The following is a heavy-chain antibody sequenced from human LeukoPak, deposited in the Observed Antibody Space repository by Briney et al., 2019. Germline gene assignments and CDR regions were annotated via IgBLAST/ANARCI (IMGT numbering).Heavy chain of an antibody. CDR2: IYYSGST. J-gene: IGHJ5*02. Sequence: SETLSLTCTASGGSISSYYWSWIRQPPGKGLEWIGYIYYSGSTNYNPSLKSRVTISVDTSKNQFSLKLSSVTAADTAVYYCARHDYYDSSGYPDSSNWFDPWGQGTLVTVSS. V-gene: IGHV4-59*08. CDR1: GGSISSYY. CDR3: ARHDYYDSSGYPDSSNWFDP. D-gene: IGHD3-22*01.